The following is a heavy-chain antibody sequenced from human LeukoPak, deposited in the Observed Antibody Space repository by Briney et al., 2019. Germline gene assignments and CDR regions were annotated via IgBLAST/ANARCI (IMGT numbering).Heavy chain of an antibody. V-gene: IGHV6-1*01. D-gene: IGHD3-10*01. CDR2: TYYRSRWGN. J-gene: IGHJ4*02. Sequence: SQTLSLTCAISGDSVSNNIATWNWVRQSPSRGLEWLGRTYYRSRWGNDYAISVKGRITINPDTSRNQFSLQLNSVPPEDTAVYYCVRDSDDYYWALDFWGQGTPVTVSS. CDR1: GDSVSNNIAT. CDR3: VRDSDDYYWALDF.